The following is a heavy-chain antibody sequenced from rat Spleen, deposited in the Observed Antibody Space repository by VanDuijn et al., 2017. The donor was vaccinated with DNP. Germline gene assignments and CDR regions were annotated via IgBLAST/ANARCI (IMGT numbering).Heavy chain of an antibody. Sequence: QVQLQQSGAELAKPGSSVKISCKASGYTFTSYYISWLKQTTGQGLEYIGYINMRSGNTNYSEKFKGKATLTVDKSSSTAFMQLSSLTPDDSAVYYCARQRTTRVYAMDAWGQGTSVTVSS. V-gene: IGHV1-43*01. J-gene: IGHJ4*01. CDR2: INMRSGNT. D-gene: IGHD1-4*01. CDR3: ARQRTTRVYAMDA. CDR1: GYTFTSYY.